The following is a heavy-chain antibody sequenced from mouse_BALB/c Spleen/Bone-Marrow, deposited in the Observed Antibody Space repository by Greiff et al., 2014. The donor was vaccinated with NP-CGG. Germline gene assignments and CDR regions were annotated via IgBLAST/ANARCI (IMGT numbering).Heavy chain of an antibody. CDR1: GFNIKDAY. V-gene: IGHV14-3*02. J-gene: IGHJ1*01. CDR2: IDPANGNT. Sequence: VQLQQPGAELVKPGASVKLSCTASGFNIKDAYMHWVKQRPEQGLEWIGRIDPANGNTKYDPQFQGQATITADTSSNTAYLQLSSLTSEDTAVYYCASYRYAWYFDVWGAGTTVTVSS. D-gene: IGHD2-14*01. CDR3: ASYRYAWYFDV.